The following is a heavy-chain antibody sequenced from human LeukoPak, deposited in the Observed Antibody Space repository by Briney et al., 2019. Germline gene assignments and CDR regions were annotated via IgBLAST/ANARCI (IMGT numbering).Heavy chain of an antibody. Sequence: PGGSLRLSCAASGFTFSSYAMHWVRQAPGKGLEWVAVISYDGSNKYYADSVKGRFTISRDNSKNTLYLQMNSLRAEDTAVYYCAKDPAPYYYDSSVVFDYWGQGTLVTVSS. D-gene: IGHD3-22*01. CDR1: GFTFSSYA. J-gene: IGHJ4*02. CDR3: AKDPAPYYYDSSVVFDY. CDR2: ISYDGSNK. V-gene: IGHV3-30-3*01.